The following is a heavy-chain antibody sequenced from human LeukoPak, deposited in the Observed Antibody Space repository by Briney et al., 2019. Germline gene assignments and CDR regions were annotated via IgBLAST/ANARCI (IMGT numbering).Heavy chain of an antibody. CDR2: IWSDGSSK. CDR1: GFTFSSYG. D-gene: IGHD6-19*01. CDR3: ARGQSPSYYDMDV. J-gene: IGHJ6*02. V-gene: IGHV3-33*01. Sequence: GGSLRLSCAASGFTFSSYGMHWVRQAPGKGLEWVAVIWSDGSSKHYGDSVKGRFTISRDNSKNTLYLQMNSLRAEDTAVYHCARGQSPSYYDMDVWGQGTTVTDSS.